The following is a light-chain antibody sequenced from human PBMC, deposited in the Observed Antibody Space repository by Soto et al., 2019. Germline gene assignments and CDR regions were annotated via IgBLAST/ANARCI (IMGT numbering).Light chain of an antibody. CDR3: QAWDSSTVV. Sequence: SYELTQPPSVSVSPGQTASITCSGDKLGDKYACWYQQKPGQSPVQVIYQDSKRPSGIPERFSGSNSGNTATLTISWTQAMDEADYDCQAWDSSTVVFGGGTQLTVL. CDR1: KLGDKY. V-gene: IGLV3-1*01. CDR2: QDS. J-gene: IGLJ2*01.